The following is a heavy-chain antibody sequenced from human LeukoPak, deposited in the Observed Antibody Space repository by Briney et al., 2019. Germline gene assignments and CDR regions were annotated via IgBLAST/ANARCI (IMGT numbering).Heavy chain of an antibody. V-gene: IGHV3-23*01. D-gene: IGHD3-22*01. CDR2: ISGSGGST. Sequence: GGSLRLSCAASGFTFSSYAMSWVRQAPGKGLEWVSAISGSGGSTYYADSVKGRFTISRGNSKNTLYLQMNSLRAEDTAVYYCAKDHLYYYDSSGFDFDYWGQGTLVTVSS. CDR3: AKDHLYYYDSSGFDFDY. J-gene: IGHJ4*02. CDR1: GFTFSSYA.